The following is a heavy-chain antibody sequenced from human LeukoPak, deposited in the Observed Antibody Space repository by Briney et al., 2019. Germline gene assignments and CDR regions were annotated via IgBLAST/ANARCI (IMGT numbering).Heavy chain of an antibody. D-gene: IGHD6-19*01. J-gene: IGHJ4*02. V-gene: IGHV3-20*04. CDR1: GFNFDDYG. CDR2: INWNGGGT. Sequence: GGSLRLSCAASGFNFDDYGMSWVRQAPGKGLEWVSGINWNGGGTGYADSVKGRFTISRDNAKNSLYLQMNSLRAEDTAVYYCARHGRQWLVPFDYWGQGTLVTVSS. CDR3: ARHGRQWLVPFDY.